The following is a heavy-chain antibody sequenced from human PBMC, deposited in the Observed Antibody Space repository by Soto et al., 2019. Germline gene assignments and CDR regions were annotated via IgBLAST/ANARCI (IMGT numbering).Heavy chain of an antibody. CDR1: GYTFTSYA. D-gene: IGHD5-18*01. Sequence: QVQLVQSGVEVKKPGASVKVSCKASGYTFTSYAMHWVRQAPGQRLEWMGWINAGNGNTKYSQKYQGRVTITRDTTASTAYVELSSLRSEDTAGYYWARDPGYNYGYSWCQGTLVTVSS. CDR2: INAGNGNT. J-gene: IGHJ4*02. CDR3: ARDPGYNYGYS. V-gene: IGHV1-3*01.